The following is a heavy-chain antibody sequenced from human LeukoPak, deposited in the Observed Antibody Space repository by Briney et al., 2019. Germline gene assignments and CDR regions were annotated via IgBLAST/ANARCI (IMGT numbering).Heavy chain of an antibody. Sequence: ASVKVSCKASGYTFTSYYVHWVRQAPGQGLEWMGIINPSGGSTSYAQKFQGRVTMTRDTSTSTVYMELSSLRSEDTAVYYCARVDSLYYFDYWGQGTLVTVSS. V-gene: IGHV1-46*01. D-gene: IGHD2-15*01. CDR2: INPSGGST. J-gene: IGHJ4*02. CDR1: GYTFTSYY. CDR3: ARVDSLYYFDY.